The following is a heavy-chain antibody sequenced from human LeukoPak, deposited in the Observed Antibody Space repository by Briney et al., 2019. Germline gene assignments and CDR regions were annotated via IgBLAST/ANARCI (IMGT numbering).Heavy chain of an antibody. V-gene: IGHV4-4*07. CDR2: IYISGST. CDR3: ARALNPLTGTYYFDY. D-gene: IGHD4/OR15-4a*01. Sequence: SETLSLTCSVSGASINSHYWTWIRQPAGKGPEWIGLIYISGSTNYSPSLKSRVTMSVDTSKNQFSLNLISVTAADTAVYYCARALNPLTGTYYFDYWGQGTLVTVSS. CDR1: GASINSHY. J-gene: IGHJ4*02.